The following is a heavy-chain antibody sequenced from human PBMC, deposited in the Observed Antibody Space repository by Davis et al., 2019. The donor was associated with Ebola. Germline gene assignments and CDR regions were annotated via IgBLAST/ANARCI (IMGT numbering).Heavy chain of an antibody. V-gene: IGHV1-18*01. CDR3: ARVRWNTREDWFDP. Sequence: ASVKVSCKASGYTFINYGITWLRQAPGQGLEWMGWINTFNGDTKYAQKFQGRVTMTTDTSTSTAYMELRSLRSDDTALYYCARVRWNTREDWFDPWGQGTLVTVS. J-gene: IGHJ5*02. CDR2: INTFNGDT. D-gene: IGHD1-1*01. CDR1: GYTFINYG.